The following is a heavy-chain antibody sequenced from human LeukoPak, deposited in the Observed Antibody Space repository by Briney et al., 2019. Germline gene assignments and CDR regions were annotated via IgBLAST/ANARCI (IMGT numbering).Heavy chain of an antibody. CDR1: GGTFSSYA. D-gene: IGHD3-10*01. J-gene: IGHJ6*03. CDR3: ARGSYYYGSGSYCYYYYYYMDV. CDR2: IIPIFGTA. Sequence: SVKVSCKASGGTFSSYAISWVRQAPGQGLEWMGGIIPIFGTANYAQKFQGRVTITTDESTSTAYMELSSLRSEDTAVYYCARGSYYYGSGSYCYYYYYYMDVWGKGTTVTVFS. V-gene: IGHV1-69*05.